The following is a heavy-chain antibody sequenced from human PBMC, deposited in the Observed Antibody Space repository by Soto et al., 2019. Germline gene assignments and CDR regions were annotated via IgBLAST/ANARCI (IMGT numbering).Heavy chain of an antibody. CDR3: ARGGWYYYYGMDV. CDR2: INHSGST. V-gene: IGHV4-34*01. CDR1: GGSFSGYY. J-gene: IGHJ6*02. D-gene: IGHD2-15*01. Sequence: QVQLQQWGAGLLKPSETLSLTCAVYGGSFSGYYWSWIRQPPGKGLEWIGEINHSGSTNYNPSLKRRVTISVDTSKNLFSLKLSSVTAADTAVYYCARGGWYYYYGMDVWGQGTTVTVSS.